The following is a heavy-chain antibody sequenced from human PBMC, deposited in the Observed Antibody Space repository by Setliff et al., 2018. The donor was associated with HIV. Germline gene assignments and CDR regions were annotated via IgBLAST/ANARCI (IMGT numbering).Heavy chain of an antibody. CDR1: GGSINTGSSY. V-gene: IGHV4-39*07. CDR3: ARARGPEGYFDS. Sequence: PSETLSLTCTVSGGSINTGSSYWGWIRQPPGKGLESIGTIYYSGSTYYKSSLKSRLTISVDTSKNQFSLKMSSVTAADTAVYYCARARGPEGYFDSWGQGTLVTVSS. J-gene: IGHJ4*02. CDR2: IYYSGST. D-gene: IGHD3-10*01.